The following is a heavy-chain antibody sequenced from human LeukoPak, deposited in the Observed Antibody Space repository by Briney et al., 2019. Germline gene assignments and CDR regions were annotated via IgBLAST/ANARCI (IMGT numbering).Heavy chain of an antibody. J-gene: IGHJ4*02. D-gene: IGHD1-26*01. CDR1: GFTFSIYE. V-gene: IGHV3-48*03. CDR2: ISSSGSTI. CDR3: AREGRDRRWELIDY. Sequence: RGSLRLSCAASGFTFSIYEMTWVRQAPGKGLEWGSYISSSGSTIYYADSVKGGFTISRDNAKNSLYLQMNSLRVEDTAVYYCAREGRDRRWELIDYWGQGTLVTVSS.